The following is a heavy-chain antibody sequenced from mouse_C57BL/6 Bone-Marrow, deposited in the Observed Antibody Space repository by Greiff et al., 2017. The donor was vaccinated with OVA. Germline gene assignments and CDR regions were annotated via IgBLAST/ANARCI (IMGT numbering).Heavy chain of an antibody. D-gene: IGHD2-2*01. CDR1: GYTFTSYW. J-gene: IGHJ3*01. Sequence: QVQLQQPGAELVKPGASVKMSCKASGYTFTSYWITWVKQRPGQGLEWIGNFHPYNDDTKYNEKFKGKATLTVEKSSSTVYLELSRLTSDDSAVYYCARVYGYGGFAYWGQGTLVTVSA. V-gene: IGHV1-47*01. CDR2: FHPYNDDT. CDR3: ARVYGYGGFAY.